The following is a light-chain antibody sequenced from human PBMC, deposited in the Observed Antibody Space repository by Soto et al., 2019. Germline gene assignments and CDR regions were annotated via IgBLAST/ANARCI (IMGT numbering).Light chain of an antibody. Sequence: EIELTQSPGTLSLSPGERATLSCRASQSVSSSYLAWYQQKPGQAPRLLIYGASTRATGIPDRFSGSGSGTDFTLTINRLEPEDFGVYYCQQFGSSLYTVGQGTNLEIK. CDR2: GAS. J-gene: IGKJ2*01. CDR1: QSVSSSY. CDR3: QQFGSSLYT. V-gene: IGKV3-20*01.